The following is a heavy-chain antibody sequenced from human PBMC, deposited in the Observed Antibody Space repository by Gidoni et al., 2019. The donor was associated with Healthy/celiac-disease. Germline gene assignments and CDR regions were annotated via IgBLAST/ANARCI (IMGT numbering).Heavy chain of an antibody. D-gene: IGHD6-13*01. CDR3: ARGRIAAAGGPDAFDI. J-gene: IGHJ3*02. CDR1: GFPFSSYS. V-gene: IGHV3-21*01. CDR2: ISSSSSYI. Sequence: EVQLVESGGGLVKPGGSLRLSCAASGFPFSSYSMNWVRQAPGKGLEWVSSISSSSSYIYYADSVKGRFTISRDNAKNSLYLQMNSLRAEDTAVYYCARGRIAAAGGPDAFDIWGQGTMVTVSS.